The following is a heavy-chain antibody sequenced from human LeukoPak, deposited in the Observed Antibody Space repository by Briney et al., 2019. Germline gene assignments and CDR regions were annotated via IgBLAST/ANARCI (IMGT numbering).Heavy chain of an antibody. D-gene: IGHD1-26*01. CDR3: ASGTVGATSRGIDAFDI. Sequence: GSLRLSCAASGFTFSNYWTHWVRQAPGKGLVWVSRINSDGINTGYADSVKGRFTISRDNAKNTLNLQMNSLRAEDTAVYYCASGTVGATSRGIDAFDIWGQGTMVTVSS. V-gene: IGHV3-74*01. J-gene: IGHJ3*02. CDR2: INSDGINT. CDR1: GFTFSNYW.